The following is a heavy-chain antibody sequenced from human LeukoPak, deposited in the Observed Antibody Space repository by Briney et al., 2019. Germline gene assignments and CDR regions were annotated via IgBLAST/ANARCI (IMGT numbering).Heavy chain of an antibody. V-gene: IGHV3-23*01. Sequence: GGPLRLSCAASGLTFSSYAMSWARQAPGKGLEWVSVISNSGDTTYYADPVKGRFTISRDNSKNTLYLQMDSLRAEDTAIYYCANLHRAPPDYWGQGTLVTVSS. CDR1: GLTFSSYA. CDR2: ISNSGDTT. CDR3: ANLHRAPPDY. J-gene: IGHJ4*02.